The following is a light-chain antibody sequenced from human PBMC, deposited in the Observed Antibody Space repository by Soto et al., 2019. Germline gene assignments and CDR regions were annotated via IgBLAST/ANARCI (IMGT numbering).Light chain of an antibody. J-gene: IGLJ1*01. CDR1: SSDVGGYNY. CDR3: TSCAGGNNG. V-gene: IGLV2-8*01. CDR2: EVN. Sequence: QSVLTQPPSASGSPGQSVTISCTGTSSDVGGYNYVSWYQQHPGKVTKLMVYEVNKRPSGGPDRCSGAKSGNTASLTVAGLRVEDEAGYVFTSCAGGNNGFGTGTKVTVL.